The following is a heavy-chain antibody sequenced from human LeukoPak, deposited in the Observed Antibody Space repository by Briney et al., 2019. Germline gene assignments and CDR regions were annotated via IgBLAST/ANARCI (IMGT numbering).Heavy chain of an antibody. CDR2: IHTIEKT. V-gene: IGHV4-59*01. J-gene: IGHJ4*02. CDR3: ARGRRWAAAEIVY. CDR1: GGSISTYF. D-gene: IGHD6-13*01. Sequence: SETLSLTCAVSGGSISTYFWSWIRQAPGKGLEWIGNIHTIEKTNYNPSLKSRVSLSLDTSKKQFSLKMTSVTAAGTAVYYCARGRRWAAAEIVYWGQGTLVTVSS.